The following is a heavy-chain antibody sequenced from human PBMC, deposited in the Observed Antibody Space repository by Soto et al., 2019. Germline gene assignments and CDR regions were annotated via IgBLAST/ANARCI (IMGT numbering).Heavy chain of an antibody. Sequence: SETLSLTCTVSGGSVSSGSYYWSWIRQPPGKGLEWIGYIYYSGSTNYNPSLKSRVTISVDTSKNQFSLKLSSVTAADTAVYYCARDDGEYVLVFDYWGQGTLVTVSS. D-gene: IGHD4-17*01. CDR2: IYYSGST. J-gene: IGHJ4*02. CDR1: GGSVSSGSYY. CDR3: ARDDGEYVLVFDY. V-gene: IGHV4-61*01.